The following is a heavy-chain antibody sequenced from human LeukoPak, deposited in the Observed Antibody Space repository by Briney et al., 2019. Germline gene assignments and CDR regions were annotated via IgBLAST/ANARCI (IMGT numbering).Heavy chain of an antibody. V-gene: IGHV3-21*04. J-gene: IGHJ4*02. CDR3: AKHGDTAMWLDY. D-gene: IGHD5-18*01. CDR2: ISSSSRYI. Sequence: GGSLRLSCAASGFTFSSYSMNWVRQAPGKGLEWVSSISSSSRYIYYADSVKGRFTIARDNAKNSLYLQMNSLRAEDTAVYYCAKHGDTAMWLDYWGQGTLVTVSS. CDR1: GFTFSSYS.